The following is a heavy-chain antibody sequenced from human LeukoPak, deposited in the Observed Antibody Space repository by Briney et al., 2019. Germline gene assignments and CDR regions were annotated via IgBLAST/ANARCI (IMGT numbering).Heavy chain of an antibody. CDR2: INHSGST. CDR1: GGSFSGYY. Sequence: SETLSLTCAVYGGSFSGYYWSWIRQPPGKGLEWIGEINHSGSTNYNPSLKSRVTISVDTSKNQFSLKLNSVTAADTAVYYCARGLGTYYDFWSGHQDYYGMDVWGQGTTVTVSS. J-gene: IGHJ6*02. CDR3: ARGLGTYYDFWSGHQDYYGMDV. V-gene: IGHV4-34*01. D-gene: IGHD3-3*01.